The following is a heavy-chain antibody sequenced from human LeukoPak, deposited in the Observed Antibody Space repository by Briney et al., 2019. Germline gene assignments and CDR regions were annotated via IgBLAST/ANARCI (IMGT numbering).Heavy chain of an antibody. CDR1: GYTFTSYA. D-gene: IGHD6-19*01. Sequence: ASVKVSCKASGYTFTSYAMHWVRQAPGQRLEGMGWINAGNGNTKYSQEFQGRVTITRDTSASTAYMELSSLRSEDMAVYYCARAVVSLSGIDYWGQGTLVTVSS. CDR3: ARAVVSLSGIDY. CDR2: INAGNGNT. J-gene: IGHJ4*02. V-gene: IGHV1-3*03.